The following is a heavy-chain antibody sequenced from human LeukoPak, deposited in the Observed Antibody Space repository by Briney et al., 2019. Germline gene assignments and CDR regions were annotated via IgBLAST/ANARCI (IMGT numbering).Heavy chain of an antibody. V-gene: IGHV5-51*01. CDR2: IYPGDSDT. CDR3: AFPKSGYLDYFDY. Sequence: GESLKISCKGSGYSFTSYWISWVRQMPGKGLEWMGIIYPGDSDTRYSPSFQGQVTISADKSISTAYLQWSSLKASDTAMYYCAFPKSGYLDYFDYWGQGTLVTVSS. D-gene: IGHD3-3*01. CDR1: GYSFTSYW. J-gene: IGHJ4*02.